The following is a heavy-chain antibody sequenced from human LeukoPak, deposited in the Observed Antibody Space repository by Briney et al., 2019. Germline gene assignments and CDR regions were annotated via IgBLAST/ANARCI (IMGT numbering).Heavy chain of an antibody. CDR3: ARRFSGIAARPDPNWFDP. J-gene: IGHJ5*02. V-gene: IGHV4-34*01. CDR2: INHSGST. Sequence: SETLSLTCAVYGGSFSGYYWSWIRQPPGKGLEWIGEINHSGSTNYNPSLKSRVTISVDTSKNQFSLKLSSVTAADTAVYYCARRFSGIAARPDPNWFDPWGQGTLVTVSS. D-gene: IGHD6-6*01. CDR1: GGSFSGYY.